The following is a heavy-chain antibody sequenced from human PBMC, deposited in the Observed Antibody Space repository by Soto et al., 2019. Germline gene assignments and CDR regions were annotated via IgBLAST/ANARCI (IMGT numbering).Heavy chain of an antibody. V-gene: IGHV4-34*01. D-gene: IGHD4-17*01. CDR2: INHSGST. CDR1: GGSFSGYY. J-gene: IGHJ4*02. CDR3: ARGRSATVVTLIFDY. Sequence: SETLSLTCAVYGGSFSGYYWSWIRQPPGKGLEWIGEINHSGSTNYNPSLKSRVTISVDTSKNQFSLKLGSVTAADTAVYYCARGRSATVVTLIFDYWGQGTLVTVSS.